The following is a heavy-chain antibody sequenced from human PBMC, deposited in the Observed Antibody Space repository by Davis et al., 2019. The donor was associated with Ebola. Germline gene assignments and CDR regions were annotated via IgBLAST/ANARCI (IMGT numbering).Heavy chain of an antibody. Sequence: AASVKVSCKASGYTFTSYGISWVRQAPGQGLEWMGWISAYNGNTNYAQKLQGRVTMTTDTSTSTAYMELRSLRSEDTAVYYCARDQIEGISAAGTDYWGQGTLVTVSS. CDR1: GYTFTSYG. D-gene: IGHD6-13*01. J-gene: IGHJ4*02. CDR2: ISAYNGNT. CDR3: ARDQIEGISAAGTDY. V-gene: IGHV1-18*04.